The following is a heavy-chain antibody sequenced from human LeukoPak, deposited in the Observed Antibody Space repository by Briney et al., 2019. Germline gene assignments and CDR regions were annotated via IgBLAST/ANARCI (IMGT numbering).Heavy chain of an antibody. D-gene: IGHD4-11*01. CDR2: INHSGST. CDR3: ARGRYSNTQFDY. V-gene: IGHV4-34*01. CDR1: GGSFSGYY. Sequence: PSEILSLTCAVYGGSFSGYYWSWIRQPPGRGLEWIGEINHSGSTNYNPSLKSRVTISVDTSKNQFSLKLSSVTAADTAVYYCARGRYSNTQFDYWGQGTLVTVSS. J-gene: IGHJ4*02.